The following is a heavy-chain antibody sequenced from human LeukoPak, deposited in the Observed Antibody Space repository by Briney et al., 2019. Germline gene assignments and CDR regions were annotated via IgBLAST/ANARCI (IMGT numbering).Heavy chain of an antibody. CDR3: AKDGFDYYDSSGYYYFDY. J-gene: IGHJ4*02. CDR1: GFTFSSYG. Sequence: GGSLRLSCAASGFTFSSYGMSWVRQAPGKGLKWVSGISTRGGGIYYADSVKGRFTISRDNSKNTLYLQMKSLRAEDTAVYYCAKDGFDYYDSSGYYYFDYWGQGTLVTVSS. V-gene: IGHV3-23*01. D-gene: IGHD3-22*01. CDR2: ISTRGGGI.